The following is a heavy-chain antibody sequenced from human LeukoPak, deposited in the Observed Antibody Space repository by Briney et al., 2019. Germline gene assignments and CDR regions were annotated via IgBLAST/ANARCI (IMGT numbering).Heavy chain of an antibody. J-gene: IGHJ4*02. V-gene: IGHV3-73*01. CDR3: STLVGGTTSGLHY. Sequence: PGGSLTLSCAASGFTFSGSVMHWVRQASGKGLEGVGLIRSKASSYATVYAASVKGRFTISRDDSKNTAYLQMNSLKTEDTAVFYCSTLVGGTTSGLHYWGQGTLVTVSS. CDR2: IRSKASSYAT. D-gene: IGHD1-26*01. CDR1: GFTFSGSV.